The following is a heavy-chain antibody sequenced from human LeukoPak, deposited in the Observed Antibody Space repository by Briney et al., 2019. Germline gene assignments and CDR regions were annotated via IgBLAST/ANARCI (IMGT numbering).Heavy chain of an antibody. J-gene: IGHJ4*02. D-gene: IGHD3-22*01. CDR2: ISYDGSKK. CDR1: GFAFSSHG. CDR3: ARDLSGYDSVDY. V-gene: IGHV3-30*03. Sequence: GGSLRLSCAASGFAFSSHGMHWVRQAPRKGLERVAAISYDGSKKDYADSVKGRFTISRDKSKNTLYLQMNSLRAEDTAVYYCARDLSGYDSVDYWGQGTLVTVSS.